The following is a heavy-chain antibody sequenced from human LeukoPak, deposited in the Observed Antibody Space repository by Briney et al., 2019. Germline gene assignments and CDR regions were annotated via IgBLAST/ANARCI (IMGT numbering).Heavy chain of an antibody. Sequence: PGGSLRLSCAASGFTFSSYEMNWVRQAPGKGLEWVSYISSSGSTIYYADSVKGRFTISRDNAKNSLYLQMNSLRAEDTAAYYCARVLITMIVVVTDYYGMDVWGQGTTVTVSS. CDR3: ARVLITMIVVVTDYYGMDV. D-gene: IGHD3-22*01. CDR2: ISSSGSTI. CDR1: GFTFSSYE. V-gene: IGHV3-48*03. J-gene: IGHJ6*02.